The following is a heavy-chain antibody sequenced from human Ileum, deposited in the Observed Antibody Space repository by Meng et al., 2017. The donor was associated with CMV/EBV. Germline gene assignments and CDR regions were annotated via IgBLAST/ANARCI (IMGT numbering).Heavy chain of an antibody. Sequence: KASGDTFTSYYIPWVRQAPGQGLEWMGMISPSGGGTTYAQRLQGRVTLTRDTSTSIIHMELNSLRSDDTAVYYCAKGSDFGGNNFDYWGQGTLVTVSS. CDR2: ISPSGGGT. CDR1: GDTFTSYY. CDR3: AKGSDFGGNNFDY. D-gene: IGHD4-23*01. J-gene: IGHJ4*02. V-gene: IGHV1-46*04.